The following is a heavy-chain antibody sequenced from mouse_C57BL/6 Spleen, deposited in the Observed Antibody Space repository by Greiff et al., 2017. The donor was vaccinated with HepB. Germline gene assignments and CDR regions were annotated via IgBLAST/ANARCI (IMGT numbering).Heavy chain of an antibody. CDR1: GYAFSSYW. V-gene: IGHV1-80*01. CDR3: ARGDYGYYYAMDY. CDR2: IYPGDGDT. D-gene: IGHD2-4*01. Sequence: VKLQESGAELVKPGASVKISCKASGYAFSSYWMNWVKQRPGKGLEWIGQIYPGDGDTNYNGKFKGKATLTADKSSSTAYMQLSSLTSEDSAVYFCARGDYGYYYAMDYWGQGTSVTVSS. J-gene: IGHJ4*01.